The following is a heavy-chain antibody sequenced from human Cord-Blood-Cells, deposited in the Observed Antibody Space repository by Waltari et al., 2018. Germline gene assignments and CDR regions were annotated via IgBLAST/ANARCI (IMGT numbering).Heavy chain of an antibody. V-gene: IGHV3-21*01. J-gene: IGHJ3*02. D-gene: IGHD2-2*01. CDR2: ISSSSSYI. CDR1: GFTFSSYS. Sequence: EVQLVESGGGLVKPGGSLRLSCAASGFTFSSYSMNWVRQAPGKGLEWVSSISSSSSYIYYADSVKGRFTISRDNAKNSLYLQMNSLRAEDTAVYYCARGDIVVVTAPMTIGAFDIWGQGTMVTVSS. CDR3: ARGDIVVVTAPMTIGAFDI.